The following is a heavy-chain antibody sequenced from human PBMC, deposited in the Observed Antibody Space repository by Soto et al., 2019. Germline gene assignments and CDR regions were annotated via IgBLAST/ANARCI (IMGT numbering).Heavy chain of an antibody. Sequence: EVQLVESGGGLVKPGGSLRLSCAASGFTFSSYSMNWVRQAPGKGLEWVSSISTIYYADSVKGRFTISRDNAKNSLYLQMNSLRAEDTAVYYCARDGGSYYFDYWGQGTPVTVSS. CDR3: ARDGGSYYFDY. CDR2: ISTI. CDR1: GFTFSSYS. V-gene: IGHV3-21*01. D-gene: IGHD1-26*01. J-gene: IGHJ4*02.